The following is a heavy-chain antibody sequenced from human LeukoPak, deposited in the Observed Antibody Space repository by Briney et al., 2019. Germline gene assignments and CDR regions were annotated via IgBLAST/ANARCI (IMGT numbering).Heavy chain of an antibody. D-gene: IGHD2/OR15-2a*01. CDR1: GFTFRSYE. CDR3: VRDFQYYFDL. CDR2: ISSGGSPI. J-gene: IGHJ4*02. V-gene: IGHV3-48*03. Sequence: GGSLRLSCAASGFTFRSYEMNWVRQAPGKGLEWVSYISSGGSPIYYADSVRGRFTISRDNSHNSLFLQMSSLTDEDTAVYYCVRDFQYYFDLWGQGTLVAVSS.